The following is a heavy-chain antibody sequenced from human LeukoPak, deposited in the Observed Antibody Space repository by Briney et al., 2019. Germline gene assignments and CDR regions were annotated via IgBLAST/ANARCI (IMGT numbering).Heavy chain of an antibody. CDR2: TYYRSKYYF. CDR3: ARERLHDYSRTLDY. Sequence: SQTLSLTCAISGDSVSSNSAAWNWIRQSPSRGLEWLGRTYYRSKYYFDYAVSVKSRITINPDTSKNQFSLQPSSVTPEDTAVYYCARERLHDYSRTLDYWGQGTLVTVSS. CDR1: GDSVSSNSAA. V-gene: IGHV6-1*01. D-gene: IGHD4-11*01. J-gene: IGHJ4*02.